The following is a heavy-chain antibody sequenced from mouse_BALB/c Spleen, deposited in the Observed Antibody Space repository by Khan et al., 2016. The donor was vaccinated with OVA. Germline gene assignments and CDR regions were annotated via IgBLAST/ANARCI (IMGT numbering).Heavy chain of an antibody. CDR1: GFNIKDYY. Sequence: VQLKQSGAELVRPGALVKLSCKASGFNIKDYYMLWVKQRPEQGLEWIGWIDPENGNTIYDPKFQAKASITADTSSNTAYLQLSSLTSEDTAVYCCARRGYGNYWFAYWGQGTLVTVSA. D-gene: IGHD2-1*01. CDR3: ARRGYGNYWFAY. V-gene: IGHV14-1*02. J-gene: IGHJ3*01. CDR2: IDPENGNT.